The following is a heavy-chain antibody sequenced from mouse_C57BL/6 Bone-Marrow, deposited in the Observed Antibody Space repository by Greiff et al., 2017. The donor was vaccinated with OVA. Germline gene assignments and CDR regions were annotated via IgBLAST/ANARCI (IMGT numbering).Heavy chain of an antibody. V-gene: IGHV1-55*01. CDR2: IYPGSGST. Sequence: QVQLQQPGAELVKPGASVKMSCKASGYTFTSYWITWVKQRPGQGLEWIGDIYPGSGSTNYNEKFKSKATLTVDTSSSTAYMQLSSLTSEDSAVYYCARGYYSNFTLYYYAMDYWGQGTSVTVSS. J-gene: IGHJ4*01. CDR3: ARGYYSNFTLYYYAMDY. CDR1: GYTFTSYW. D-gene: IGHD2-5*01.